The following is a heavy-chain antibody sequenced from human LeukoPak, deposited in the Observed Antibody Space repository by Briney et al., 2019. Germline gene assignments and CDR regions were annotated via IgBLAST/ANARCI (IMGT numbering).Heavy chain of an antibody. V-gene: IGHV4-34*01. CDR1: GFTFSSYW. CDR2: INHSGST. Sequence: GSLRLSCAASGFTFSSYWMSWIRQPPGKGLEWIGEINHSGSTNYNPSLKSRVTISVDTSKNQFSLKLSSVTAADTAVYYCARVSVWGSYRFDYWGQGTLVTVSS. J-gene: IGHJ4*02. D-gene: IGHD3-16*02. CDR3: ARVSVWGSYRFDY.